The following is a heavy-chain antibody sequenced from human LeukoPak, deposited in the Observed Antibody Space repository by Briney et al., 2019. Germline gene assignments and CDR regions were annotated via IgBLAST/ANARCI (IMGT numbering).Heavy chain of an antibody. J-gene: IGHJ4*02. CDR1: GFIFDDYA. D-gene: IGHD6-19*01. Sequence: GGSLRPSCEASGFIFDDYAMHWVRQVPGKGLEWVSGISWKSDSMRYADSVKGRFTVSRDNAKNSLYLQMNSLRPEDTAFYYCAKDGGHSSVLYYFESWGQGTLVTVPS. CDR3: AKDGGHSSVLYYFES. V-gene: IGHV3-9*01. CDR2: ISWKSDSM.